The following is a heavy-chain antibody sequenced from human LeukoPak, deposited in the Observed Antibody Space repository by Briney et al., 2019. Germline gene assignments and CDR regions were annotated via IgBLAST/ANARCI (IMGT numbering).Heavy chain of an antibody. J-gene: IGHJ6*02. CDR3: ARGSSRYYYYYGMDV. Sequence: SVKVSCKASGGTFSSYAISWVRQAPGQGLEWMGGIIPIFGTANYAQKFQGRVTTTADESTSTAYMELSSLRSEDTAVYYCARGSSRYYYYYGMDVWGQGTTVTVSS. CDR2: IIPIFGTA. CDR1: GGTFSSYA. D-gene: IGHD6-6*01. V-gene: IGHV1-69*13.